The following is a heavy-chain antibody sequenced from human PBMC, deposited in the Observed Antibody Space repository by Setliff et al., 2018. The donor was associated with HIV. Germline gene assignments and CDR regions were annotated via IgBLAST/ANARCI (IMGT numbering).Heavy chain of an antibody. CDR2: IYWSGLT. V-gene: IGHV4-39*07. Sequence: SETLSLTCTVSSGSVSRSDYYWGWIRQTPGKGLEWIGSIYWSGLTFYNPSLRSRVTTSVDTSKNQFSLKLNSVTAADTAVYYCARLMSSPSGGHFDYWGQGTLVTVSS. CDR3: ARLMSSPSGGHFDY. D-gene: IGHD6-19*01. CDR1: SGSVSRSDYY. J-gene: IGHJ4*02.